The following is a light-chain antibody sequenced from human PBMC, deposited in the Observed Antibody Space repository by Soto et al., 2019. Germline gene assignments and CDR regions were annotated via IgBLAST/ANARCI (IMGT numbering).Light chain of an antibody. CDR3: QQYGGSPLIT. CDR2: GTS. V-gene: IGKV3-20*01. CDR1: QSVSSTY. Sequence: EIVLTQSPGTLSLSPGERATLSCRASQSVSSTYVAWYQQKSGQAPRLLISGTSSRATGIPDRFSGSGSGTDFTLTINRLEPEDFAVYYCQQYGGSPLITFGQGTRLEIK. J-gene: IGKJ5*01.